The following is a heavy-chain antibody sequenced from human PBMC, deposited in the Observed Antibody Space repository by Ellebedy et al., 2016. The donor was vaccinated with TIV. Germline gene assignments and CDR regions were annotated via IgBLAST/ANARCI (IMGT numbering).Heavy chain of an antibody. CDR2: ITGSGTTT. Sequence: GESLKISXAASGFTFSTYAMTWVRQAPGKGLDWVSGITGSGTTTFYADSVKGRFTISRDNSKNTLYLHMNSLRAEDTAVYYCARDMSTVVFGYFDVWGRGTPVTVSS. J-gene: IGHJ2*01. CDR1: GFTFSTYA. CDR3: ARDMSTVVFGYFDV. D-gene: IGHD3-3*01. V-gene: IGHV3-23*01.